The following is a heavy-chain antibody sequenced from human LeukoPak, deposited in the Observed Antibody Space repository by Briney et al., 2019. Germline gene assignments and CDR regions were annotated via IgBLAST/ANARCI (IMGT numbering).Heavy chain of an antibody. CDR2: INWNGGST. D-gene: IGHD3-10*01. J-gene: IGHJ4*02. V-gene: IGHV3-20*04. CDR1: GFSFYDYG. CDR3: ARGFLADLSMVWVDY. Sequence: PGGSLRLSCAASGFSFYDYGMSWVRQAPGQGLEWVSGINWNGGSTGYADSVKGRFTISRDNAKNSLYLQMSSLRAEDTALYYCARGFLADLSMVWVDYWGQGTLVTVSS.